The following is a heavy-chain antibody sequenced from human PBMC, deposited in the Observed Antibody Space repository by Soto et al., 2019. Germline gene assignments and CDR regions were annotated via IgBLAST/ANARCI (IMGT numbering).Heavy chain of an antibody. V-gene: IGHV2-5*01. Sequence: QITLKESGPTLVKPTQTLTLTCTFSGFSFSTSGVGVGWIRQPPGKALEWLALIYWNDDKRYSPSLKSRLTITEDPSKNQVVLTMTNMDPVDTATYYCVSGSFPNWFDPWGQGTLVTVSS. CDR2: IYWNDDK. CDR3: VSGSFPNWFDP. J-gene: IGHJ5*02. D-gene: IGHD3-10*01. CDR1: GFSFSTSGVG.